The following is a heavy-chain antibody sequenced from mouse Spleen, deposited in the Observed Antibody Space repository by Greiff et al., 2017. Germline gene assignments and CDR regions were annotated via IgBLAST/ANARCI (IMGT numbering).Heavy chain of an antibody. Sequence: ESGPGILQSSQTLSLTCSFSGFSLSTSGMGVSWIRQPSGKGLEWLAHIYWDDDKRYNPSLKSRLTISKDTSRNQVFLKITSVDTADTATYYCARSPYGNLYYYAMDYWGQGTSVTVSS. CDR3: ARSPYGNLYYYAMDY. CDR2: IYWDDDK. CDR1: GFSLSTSGMG. V-gene: IGHV8-12*01. J-gene: IGHJ4*01. D-gene: IGHD2-1*01.